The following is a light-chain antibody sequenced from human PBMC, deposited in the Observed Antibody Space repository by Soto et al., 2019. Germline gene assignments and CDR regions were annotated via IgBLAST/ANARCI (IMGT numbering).Light chain of an antibody. V-gene: IGKV3-20*01. CDR1: QSVSSSY. CDR3: QQYGSSPRT. Sequence: EIVLTQSPGTLSLSPGERATLSCRASQSVSSSYLAWYQQKPGQAPWLLIYGASSRATGIPDRLSGSGSGTDFTLTISGLEPEYFAVYYCQQYGSSPRTFGQGTTLQI. CDR2: GAS. J-gene: IGKJ1*01.